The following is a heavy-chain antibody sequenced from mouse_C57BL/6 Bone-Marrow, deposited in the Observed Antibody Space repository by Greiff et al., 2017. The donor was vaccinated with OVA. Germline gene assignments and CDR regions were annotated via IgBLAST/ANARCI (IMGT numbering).Heavy chain of an antibody. Sequence: EVQLQQSGPELVKPGASVKISCKASGYTFTDYYMNWVKQSHGKSLEWIGDINPNNGGTSYNQKFKGKATLTVDKSSSTAYMELRSLTSEDSAVYYCARGLLLKGFAYWGQGTLVTVSA. V-gene: IGHV1-26*01. CDR3: ARGLLLKGFAY. J-gene: IGHJ3*01. CDR2: INPNNGGT. D-gene: IGHD1-1*01. CDR1: GYTFTDYY.